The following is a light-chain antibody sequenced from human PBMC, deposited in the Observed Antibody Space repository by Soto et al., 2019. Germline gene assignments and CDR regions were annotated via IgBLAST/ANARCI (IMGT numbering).Light chain of an antibody. CDR1: QSISYY. J-gene: IGKJ1*01. Sequence: IQMTQYPSSLSASVGDRVTITCRASQSISYYLDWYQQKQGRAPRLLIYSASTLQSGVPSKFSGSASGTEFTLTISSLQPEDFATYYCQQSYSTPRTFGQGTKVDIK. CDR3: QQSYSTPRT. CDR2: SAS. V-gene: IGKV1-39*01.